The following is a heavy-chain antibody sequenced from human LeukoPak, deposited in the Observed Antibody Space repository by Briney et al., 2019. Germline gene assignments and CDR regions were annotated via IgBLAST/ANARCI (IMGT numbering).Heavy chain of an antibody. D-gene: IGHD6-6*01. CDR1: GGSISSSSYY. V-gene: IGHV4-39*01. Sequence: PSETLSLTCTVSGGSISSSSYYWGWIRQPPGKGLEWIGSIYYSGSTYYNPSLKSRVTISVDTSKNQFSLKLSSVTAADTAVYYCARHFMEAQLSIAARVRFDPWGQGTLVTVSS. CDR3: ARHFMEAQLSIAARVRFDP. CDR2: IYYSGST. J-gene: IGHJ5*02.